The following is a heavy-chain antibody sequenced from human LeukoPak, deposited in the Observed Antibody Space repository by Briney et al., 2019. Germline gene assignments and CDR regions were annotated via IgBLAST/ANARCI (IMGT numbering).Heavy chain of an antibody. D-gene: IGHD5-12*01. J-gene: IGHJ4*02. V-gene: IGHV3-66*02. Sequence: GGSLRLSCAASGFTVSSNYMSWVRQAPGKGLEWVSVIYSGGSTYYADSVKGRFTISRDNSKNTLYLQMNSLRAEDTAVYYCAQSRIGFSGQADHWGQGALVIVSS. CDR1: GFTVSSNY. CDR3: AQSRIGFSGQADH. CDR2: IYSGGST.